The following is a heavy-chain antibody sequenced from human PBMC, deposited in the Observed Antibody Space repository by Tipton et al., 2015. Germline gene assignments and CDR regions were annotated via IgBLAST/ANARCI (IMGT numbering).Heavy chain of an antibody. V-gene: IGHV4-59*01. D-gene: IGHD6-19*01. Sequence: TLSLTCTVSGGSIGDYFWTWIRQPPGKGLEWIGYIYFSGNTYYNPSLQSRVTISIDTSMNQFSLKLTSVTAADTAVYYCARAFIAVSGPFDSWGRGAPVTVSS. CDR1: GGSIGDYF. CDR2: IYFSGNT. J-gene: IGHJ4*02. CDR3: ARAFIAVSGPFDS.